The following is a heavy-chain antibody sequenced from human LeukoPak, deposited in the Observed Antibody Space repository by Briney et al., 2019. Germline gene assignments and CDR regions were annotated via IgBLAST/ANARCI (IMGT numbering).Heavy chain of an antibody. CDR3: ARAGASRSSSWYLNGNWFDP. CDR1: GYTFTGYY. CDR2: INHNSGGT. V-gene: IGHV1-2*02. D-gene: IGHD6-13*01. J-gene: IGHJ5*02. Sequence: GSVRVSCKESGYTFTGYYMHWVRQAPGQGREWMGWINHNSGGTNYAQKFQGTVTMTRDTSISTAYMELSRLRSDDTAVYYCARAGASRSSSWYLNGNWFDPWGQGTLVTVSS.